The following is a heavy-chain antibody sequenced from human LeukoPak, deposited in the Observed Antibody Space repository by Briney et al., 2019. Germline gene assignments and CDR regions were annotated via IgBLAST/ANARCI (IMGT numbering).Heavy chain of an antibody. CDR1: GGSISSSSYY. V-gene: IGHV4-39*01. D-gene: IGHD5-12*01. CDR3: ARGLGGYAKKALSPD. Sequence: SETLSLTCTVSGGSISSSSYYWGWIRQPPGKGLEWIGSIYYSGSTYYNPSLKSRVTISVDTSKNQFSLKLSSVTAADTAVYYCARGLGGYAKKALSPDWGQGTLVTVSS. J-gene: IGHJ4*02. CDR2: IYYSGST.